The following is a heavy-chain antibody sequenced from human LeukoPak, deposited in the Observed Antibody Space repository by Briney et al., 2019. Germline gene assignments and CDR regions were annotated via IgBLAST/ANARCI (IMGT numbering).Heavy chain of an antibody. D-gene: IGHD6-19*01. CDR3: ARDGSSGWYRYYFDY. CDR2: INHSGST. CDR1: GGSFSGYY. V-gene: IGHV4-34*01. Sequence: SETLSLTCAVYGGSFSGYYWSWIRQPPGKGLEWIREINHSGSTNYNPSLKSRVTISVDTSKNQFSLKLSSVTAADTAVYYCARDGSSGWYRYYFDYWGQGTLVTVSS. J-gene: IGHJ4*02.